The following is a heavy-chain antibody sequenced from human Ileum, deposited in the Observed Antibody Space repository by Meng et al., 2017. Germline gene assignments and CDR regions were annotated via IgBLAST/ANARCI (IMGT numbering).Heavy chain of an antibody. CDR1: GGTFYSYT. CDR3: ASESPNSSGAHED. CDR2: IIPVLGVA. D-gene: IGHD3-22*01. J-gene: IGHJ4*02. V-gene: IGHV1-69*02. Sequence: QVQLAQSGAEVKKPGSSVKVFWKASGGTFYSYTISWVRQAPGQGLEWMGRIIPVLGVAKHAQKFQGRVTIIADKSTSTSHMELSNLRSEDTGVYYCASESPNSSGAHEDWGQGTLVTVSS.